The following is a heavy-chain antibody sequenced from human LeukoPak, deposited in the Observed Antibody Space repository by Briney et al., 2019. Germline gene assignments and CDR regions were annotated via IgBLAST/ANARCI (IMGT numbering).Heavy chain of an antibody. J-gene: IGHJ3*02. Sequence: GGFLRLSCAASGFTFSSYAMSWVRQAPGKGLEWVSAISGSGGSTYYADSVKGRFTISRDNSKNTLYLQMNSLRAEDTAVYYCAKDRFGFGGRDAFDIWGQGTMVTVSS. V-gene: IGHV3-23*01. CDR2: ISGSGGST. D-gene: IGHD3-16*01. CDR1: GFTFSSYA. CDR3: AKDRFGFGGRDAFDI.